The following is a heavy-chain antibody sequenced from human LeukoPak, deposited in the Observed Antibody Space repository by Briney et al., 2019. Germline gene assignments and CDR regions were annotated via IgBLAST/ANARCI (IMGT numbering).Heavy chain of an antibody. V-gene: IGHV4-39*01. CDR3: ARVAIFGVVQYYFDY. D-gene: IGHD3-3*01. CDR1: GGSISSSSYY. J-gene: IGHJ4*02. CDR2: IYYSGST. Sequence: PSETLSLTCTVSGGSISSSSYYWGWIRQPPGKGLEWIGSIYYSGSTYYNPSLKSRVTISVDTSKNQFSLKLSSVTAADTAVYYCARVAIFGVVQYYFDYWGQGTLVTVSS.